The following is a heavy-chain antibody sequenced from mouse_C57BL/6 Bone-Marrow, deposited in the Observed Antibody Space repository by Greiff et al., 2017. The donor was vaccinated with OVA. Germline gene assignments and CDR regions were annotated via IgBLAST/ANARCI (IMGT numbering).Heavy chain of an antibody. CDR2: ISYSGST. CDR3: ARWLPHYYAMDY. J-gene: IGHJ4*01. Sequence: EVQGVESGPGLAKPSQTLSLTCSVTGYSITSDYWNWIRQFPGNKLEYMGYISYSGSTYYNPSLKSRISITRDTSKNQYYLQLNSVTTEDTATYYCARWLPHYYAMDYWGQGTSVTVSS. CDR1: GYSITSDY. V-gene: IGHV3-8*01. D-gene: IGHD2-2*01.